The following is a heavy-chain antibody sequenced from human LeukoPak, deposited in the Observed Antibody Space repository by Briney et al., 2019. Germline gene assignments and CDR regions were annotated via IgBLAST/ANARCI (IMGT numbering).Heavy chain of an antibody. CDR1: GGTFSSYA. D-gene: IGHD2-21*02. J-gene: IGHJ5*02. V-gene: IGHV1-69*04. CDR3: ATTSKIDCGGDCCPFNWFDP. CDR2: IIPILGIA. Sequence: ASVKVSCKASGGTFSSYAICWVRQAPGQGLEWMGRIIPILGIANYAQKFQGRVTITADKSTSTAYMELSSLRSEDTDVYYCATTSKIDCGGDCCPFNWFDPWGQGTLVTVSS.